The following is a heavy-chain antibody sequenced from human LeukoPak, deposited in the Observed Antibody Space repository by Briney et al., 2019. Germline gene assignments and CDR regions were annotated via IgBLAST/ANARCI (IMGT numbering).Heavy chain of an antibody. CDR2: ISYDRGNK. CDR3: AKDRSPTTDYFDN. V-gene: IGHV3-30*18. Sequence: GGSLRLSCAASGFTFSSYGMHWVRQAPGKGLEWVAVISYDRGNKFHADSVKGRFTISRDNSKNTLYLQMNSLRAEDTAVYYCAKDRSPTTDYFDNWGHGTLVTVSS. D-gene: IGHD1-14*01. J-gene: IGHJ4*01. CDR1: GFTFSSYG.